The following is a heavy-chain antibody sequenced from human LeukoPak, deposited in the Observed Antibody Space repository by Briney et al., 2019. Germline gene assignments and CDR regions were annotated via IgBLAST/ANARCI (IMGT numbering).Heavy chain of an antibody. J-gene: IGHJ5*02. Sequence: GGSLRLSCAASGFTFSSYAMSWVRQAPGKGLEWVSSISSSSSYIYYADSVKGRFTISRDNAKNSLYLQMNSLRAEDTAVYYCARGPRREFYYDSSGYRNWFDPWGQGTLVTVSS. CDR1: GFTFSSYA. CDR2: ISSSSSYI. CDR3: ARGPRREFYYDSSGYRNWFDP. V-gene: IGHV3-21*01. D-gene: IGHD3-22*01.